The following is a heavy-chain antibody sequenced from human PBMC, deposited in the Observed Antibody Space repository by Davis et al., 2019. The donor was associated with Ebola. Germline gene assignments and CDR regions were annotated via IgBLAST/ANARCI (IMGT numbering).Heavy chain of an antibody. D-gene: IGHD2-15*01. CDR2: ISTNGGST. Sequence: GGSLRLSCAASGFTFSSYAMHWVRQAPGKGLEYVSAISTNGGSTYYANSVKGRFTISRDNAKNSLYLQMNSLRAEDTAVYYCGVVAATAPDYWGQGTLVTVSS. CDR3: GVVAATAPDY. V-gene: IGHV3-64*01. J-gene: IGHJ4*02. CDR1: GFTFSSYA.